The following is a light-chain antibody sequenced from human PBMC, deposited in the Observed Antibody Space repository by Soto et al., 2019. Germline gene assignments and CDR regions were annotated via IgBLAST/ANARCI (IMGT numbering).Light chain of an antibody. J-gene: IGKJ1*01. CDR1: QSVSTS. CDR3: QERDVWPS. Sequence: IVLTQSPVTLAVSPGESAVLSCRASQSVSTSLAWYQHKPGQAPRLFIYDASKRAPGIPARFTGSGSGAHFTLTISSLEPEDIAVYYCQERDVWPSFGQGTKV. CDR2: DAS. V-gene: IGKV3-11*01.